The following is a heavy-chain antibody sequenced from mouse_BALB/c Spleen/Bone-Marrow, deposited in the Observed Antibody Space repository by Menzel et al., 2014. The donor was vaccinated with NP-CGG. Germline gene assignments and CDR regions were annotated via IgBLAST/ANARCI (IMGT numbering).Heavy chain of an antibody. CDR3: ARELGLGFAY. CDR1: GYAFTNYW. J-gene: IGHJ3*01. CDR2: INPGSGGI. Sequence: QVQLQQSGAELVRPGTSVTVSCKASGYAFTNYWIEWVKQRPGQGLEWIGVINPGSGGINYNEKFRVKATLTADKSSSIVYMQLSSLTSDDYAVDFCARELGLGFAYWGQGTLVPVSA. V-gene: IGHV1-54*01. D-gene: IGHD4-1*01.